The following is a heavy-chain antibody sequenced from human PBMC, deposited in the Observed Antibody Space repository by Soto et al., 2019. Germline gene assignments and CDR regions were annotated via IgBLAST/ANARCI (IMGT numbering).Heavy chain of an antibody. D-gene: IGHD1-1*01. Sequence: GASVKVSCKASGYTFTSYDINWVRQATGQGLEWMGWMNPNSGNTGYAQKFQGRVTMTRNTSISTAYMELSSLRSEDTAVYYCARERTGTTSIDVWGQGTTVTVSS. CDR2: MNPNSGNT. J-gene: IGHJ6*02. CDR1: GYTFTSYD. CDR3: ARERTGTTSIDV. V-gene: IGHV1-8*01.